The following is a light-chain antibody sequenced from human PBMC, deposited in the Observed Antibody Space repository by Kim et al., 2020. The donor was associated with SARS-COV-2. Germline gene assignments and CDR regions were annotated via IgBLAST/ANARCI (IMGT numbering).Light chain of an antibody. CDR1: QSIGRS. J-gene: IGKJ4*01. CDR2: YAS. Sequence: EVVLTQSPDFQSAAPKQEVSITCRASQSIGRSLHWYQQKPGQSPRLLLKYASLPIAGVPSRFRGSGSGTDFTLTIYGLEPEDAATYYCHQSSDLHSFGGGTKLEI. V-gene: IGKV6-21*02. CDR3: HQSSDLHS.